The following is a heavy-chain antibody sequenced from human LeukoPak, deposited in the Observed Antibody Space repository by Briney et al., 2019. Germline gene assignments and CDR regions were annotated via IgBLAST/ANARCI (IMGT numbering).Heavy chain of an antibody. CDR3: ARMSGIAVAAIWISYFDY. Sequence: GGSLRLSCAASGFTFGAYYMTWVRQAPGKGLEWVANIKQDGSEKYYVDSVKGRFTISRDNANNPLYLQMNSLRAEDTAVYYCARMSGIAVAAIWISYFDYWGQGTLVTVCS. CDR1: GFTFGAYY. D-gene: IGHD6-19*01. CDR2: IKQDGSEK. V-gene: IGHV3-7*03. J-gene: IGHJ4*02.